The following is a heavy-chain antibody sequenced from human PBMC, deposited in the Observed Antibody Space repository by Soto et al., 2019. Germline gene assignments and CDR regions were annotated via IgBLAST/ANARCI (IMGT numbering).Heavy chain of an antibody. CDR3: ARESGHAFDI. CDR2: VSGYNDNT. CDR1: GYTFTSYG. D-gene: IGHD3-3*01. J-gene: IGHJ3*02. Sequence: ASVKVSCKASGYTFTSYGISWVRQAPGQGIEWMGWVSGYNDNTNYAQKLQGRVTMTTDTSTSTAYMEVRSLRSDDTAVYCCARESGHAFDIWGQGTMVTVSS. V-gene: IGHV1-18*01.